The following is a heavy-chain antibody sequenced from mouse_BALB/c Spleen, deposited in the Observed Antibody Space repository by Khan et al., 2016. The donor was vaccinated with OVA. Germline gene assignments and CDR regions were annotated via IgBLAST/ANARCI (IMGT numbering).Heavy chain of an antibody. CDR1: GYTFTKFG. D-gene: IGHD2-10*01. J-gene: IGHJ4*01. V-gene: IGHV9-3-1*01. Sequence: QIQLVQSGPELKKPGETVKISCKASGYTFTKFGMNWVKQAPGKGLEWMGWINPYTGEPTYADDFKGRFAFSMETSASTAYLQINNLKDEDTATYFCARPPYFSYTIAYWGQGTSVTVSS. CDR3: ARPPYFSYTIAY. CDR2: INPYTGEP.